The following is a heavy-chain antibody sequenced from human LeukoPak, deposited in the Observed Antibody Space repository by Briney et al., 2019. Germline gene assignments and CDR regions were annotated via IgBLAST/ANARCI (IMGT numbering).Heavy chain of an antibody. J-gene: IGHJ4*02. Sequence: GGSLRLSCAASGFTFSSYWVHWVRQAPGKGLVWVSRINSDGSSTSYADSVKGRFTISRDNAKNTLYLQLNSLKVDDTAVYYCAKVNYYQPYFWGQGTLVTVSS. V-gene: IGHV3-74*01. CDR3: AKVNYYQPYF. CDR2: INSDGSST. CDR1: GFTFSSYW. D-gene: IGHD2-2*01.